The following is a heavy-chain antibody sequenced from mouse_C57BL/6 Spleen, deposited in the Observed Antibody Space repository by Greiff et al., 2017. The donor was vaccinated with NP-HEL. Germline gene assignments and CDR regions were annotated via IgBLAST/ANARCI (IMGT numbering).Heavy chain of an antibody. J-gene: IGHJ4*01. CDR2: IRHRANGYTT. Sequence: DVLLVESGGGLVQPGGSLSLSCAASGFTFTDYYMSWVRQPPGKALEWLGFIRHRANGYTTEYSSSVKGRFTISRDNSQSILYLQMNALRAEDGATYYCARYRGNPYYALDYWGQGTSVTVSS. CDR1: GFTFTDYY. V-gene: IGHV7-3*01. D-gene: IGHD2-1*01. CDR3: ARYRGNPYYALDY.